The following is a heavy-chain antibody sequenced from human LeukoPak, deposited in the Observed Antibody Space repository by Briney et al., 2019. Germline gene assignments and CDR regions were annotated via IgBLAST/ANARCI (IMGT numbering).Heavy chain of an antibody. V-gene: IGHV4-59*08. CDR1: GGSIRSYY. CDR3: ARYDSSGLDY. D-gene: IGHD3-22*01. J-gene: IGHJ4*02. CDR2: VYYSGST. Sequence: PSETLSLTYTVSGGSIRSYYWCWMRQPPGKGLEWIGYVYYSGSTKYNPSLKSRVSISVDTSKNQFSLKLSSVTAADTAVYYCARYDSSGLDYWGQGTLVTVSS.